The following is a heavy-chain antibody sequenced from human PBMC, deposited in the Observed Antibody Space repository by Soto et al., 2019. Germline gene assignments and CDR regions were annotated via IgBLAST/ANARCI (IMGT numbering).Heavy chain of an antibody. D-gene: IGHD4-17*01. J-gene: IGHJ3*02. V-gene: IGHV3-11*01. CDR3: ARDFDYGDYDAFDI. CDR1: GFTFSDYY. Sequence: QVQLVESGGGLVKPGGSLRLSCAASGFTFSDYYMSWIRQAPGKGLEWVSYISSSGSTIYYADSVKGRFTISRDNAKKSLYLQINSLRDEDTAVYYCARDFDYGDYDAFDIWDQGTMVTVSS. CDR2: ISSSGSTI.